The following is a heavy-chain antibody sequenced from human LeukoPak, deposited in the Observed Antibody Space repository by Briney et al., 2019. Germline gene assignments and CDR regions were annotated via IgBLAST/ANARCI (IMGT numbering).Heavy chain of an antibody. CDR2: VYRSGNT. V-gene: IGHV4-4*07. J-gene: IGHJ6*02. CDR1: GGSISTYY. Sequence: PSETLSLTCTVSGGSISTYYWSWIRQPAGKGLEWIGRVYRSGNTNYNPSLQSRVTMSVDTSKNQISLRLRSVIAADTAVYYCARDDFEYSVHYGMDLWGQGTAVTVSS. CDR3: ARDDFEYSVHYGMDL. D-gene: IGHD3-9*01.